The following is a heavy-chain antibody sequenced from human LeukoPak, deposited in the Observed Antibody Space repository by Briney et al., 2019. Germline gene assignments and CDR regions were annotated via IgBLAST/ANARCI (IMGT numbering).Heavy chain of an antibody. Sequence: GRSLRLSCAASGFTFSSYAMHWVRQAPGKGLEWVTFLSYDATRKNFAESVKGRFTISRDNSKNTLYLHMDSLRPEDTAVYYCARGDLRGLWALPTLDYWGQGTLVTVSS. D-gene: IGHD3-16*01. CDR2: LSYDATRK. J-gene: IGHJ4*02. CDR3: ARGDLRGLWALPTLDY. CDR1: GFTFSSYA. V-gene: IGHV3-30*01.